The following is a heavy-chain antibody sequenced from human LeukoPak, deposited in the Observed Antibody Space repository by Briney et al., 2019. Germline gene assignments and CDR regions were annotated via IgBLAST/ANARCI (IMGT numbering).Heavy chain of an antibody. Sequence: ASVKVSCKASGYTFTSYGISWVRQAPGQGLEWMGWISAYNGNTNYAQKLQGRVTMTTDTSTSTAYMELRSLRSDDTAVYYCAREPLSSGYDNYYYYYMDVWGKGTTVTVSS. CDR2: ISAYNGNT. V-gene: IGHV1-18*01. CDR1: GYTFTSYG. CDR3: AREPLSSGYDNYYYYYMDV. D-gene: IGHD3-22*01. J-gene: IGHJ6*03.